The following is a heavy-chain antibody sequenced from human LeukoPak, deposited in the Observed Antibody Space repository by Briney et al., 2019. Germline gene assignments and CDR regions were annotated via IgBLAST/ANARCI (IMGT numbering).Heavy chain of an antibody. J-gene: IGHJ5*02. D-gene: IGHD1-26*01. CDR1: GFTFRLYA. V-gene: IGHV3-23*01. CDR3: ARDRGPNVGIANNWLDP. CDR2: INGSPGST. Sequence: GGSLRLSCAASGFTFRLYAMNWVRQSPGKGLEWVSSINGSPGSTFYADSVKGRFTISRDNSENTLYLQMNSLRAEDTAVYYCARDRGPNVGIANNWLDPWGQGTLVTVSS.